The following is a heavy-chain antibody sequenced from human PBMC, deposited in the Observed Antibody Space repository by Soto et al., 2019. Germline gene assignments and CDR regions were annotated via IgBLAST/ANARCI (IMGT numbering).Heavy chain of an antibody. D-gene: IGHD2-2*02. CDR3: ARMEHYCSSTRCNKHLTGHYYYGMDV. V-gene: IGHV1-69*06. CDR1: GGTFSSYA. J-gene: IGHJ6*02. Sequence: SVKVSCKASGGTFSSYAISWVRQAPGQGLEWMGGIIPIFGTANYAQKFQGRVTITADKPTSTAYMELSSLRSEDTAVYYCARMEHYCSSTRCNKHLTGHYYYGMDVWGQGTTVTVSS. CDR2: IIPIFGTA.